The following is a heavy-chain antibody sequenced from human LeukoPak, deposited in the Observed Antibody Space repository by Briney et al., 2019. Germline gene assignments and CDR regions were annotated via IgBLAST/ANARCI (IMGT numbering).Heavy chain of an antibody. CDR3: ARPNITSYYDSRGYDAFDV. D-gene: IGHD3-22*01. J-gene: IGHJ3*01. CDR1: GYRFNAYW. CDR2: IYPDASDT. V-gene: IGHV5-51*01. Sequence: NTGESLKISCKGSGYRFNAYWIAWVRQMPGKGLEWMAIIYPDASDTRYSPSFQGQVTISADKSVRTAYLQWSSLKASDTAMYYCARPNITSYYDSRGYDAFDVWGQGTMVTVSS.